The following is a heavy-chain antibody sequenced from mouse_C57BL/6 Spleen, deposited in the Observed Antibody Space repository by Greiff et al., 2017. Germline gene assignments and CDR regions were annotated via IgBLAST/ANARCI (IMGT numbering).Heavy chain of an antibody. D-gene: IGHD3-1*01. CDR3: ARDRDKNYAMDY. CDR1: GFTFSSYA. CDR2: ISDGGSYT. V-gene: IGHV5-4*01. J-gene: IGHJ4*01. Sequence: EVHLVESGGGLVKPGGSLKLSCAASGFTFSSYAMSWVRQTPEKRLEWVATISDGGSYTYYPDNVKGRFTISRDNAKNNLYLQMSHLKSEDTAMXYCARDRDKNYAMDYWGQGTSVTVSS.